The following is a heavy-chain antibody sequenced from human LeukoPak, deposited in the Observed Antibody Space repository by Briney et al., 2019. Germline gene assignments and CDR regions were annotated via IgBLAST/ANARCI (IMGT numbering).Heavy chain of an antibody. V-gene: IGHV3-23*01. CDR1: GFTFSPYA. D-gene: IGHD2-15*01. Sequence: GGSLRLSCAASGFTFSPYAMSWVRQAPGKGLEWVSVISGSGSGTYYAVSVMGRFTISRDNSKNTLYLQMNSLRAEDTAVYYCVRGGESTWSWGQGTLVTVSS. J-gene: IGHJ5*02. CDR3: VRGGESTWS. CDR2: ISGSGSGT.